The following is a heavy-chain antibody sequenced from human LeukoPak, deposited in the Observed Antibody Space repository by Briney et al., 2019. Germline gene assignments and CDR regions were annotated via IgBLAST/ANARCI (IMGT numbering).Heavy chain of an antibody. CDR1: GGSISSSSYY. D-gene: IGHD3-22*01. CDR3: ARPYYYDSSGPFYAFDI. V-gene: IGHV4-39*01. Sequence: SETLSLTCTVSGGSISSSSYYWGWIRQPPGKGLEWIGSIYYSGSTYYNPSLKSRVTISVDTSKNQFSLKLSSVTAADTAVYYCARPYYYDSSGPFYAFDIWGQGTMVTVSS. CDR2: IYYSGST. J-gene: IGHJ3*02.